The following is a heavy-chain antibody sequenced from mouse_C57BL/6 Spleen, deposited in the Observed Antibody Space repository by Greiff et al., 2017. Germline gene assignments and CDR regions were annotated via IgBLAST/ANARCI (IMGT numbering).Heavy chain of an antibody. CDR1: GFTFSSYA. D-gene: IGHD1-1*01. Sequence: EVKLMESGGGLVKPGGSLKLSCAASGFTFSSYAMSWVRQTPEKRLEWVATISDGGRYTYYPDNVKGRFTISRDNAKNNLYLQMSHLKSEDTAMYYGARGRGYGFDDWGQGTTLTVAS. V-gene: IGHV5-4*03. J-gene: IGHJ2*01. CDR3: ARGRGYGFDD. CDR2: ISDGGRYT.